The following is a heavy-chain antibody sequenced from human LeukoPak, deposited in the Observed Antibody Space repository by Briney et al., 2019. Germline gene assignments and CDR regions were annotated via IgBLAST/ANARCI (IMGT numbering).Heavy chain of an antibody. CDR1: GYTFTGYY. J-gene: IGHJ4*02. CDR2: INPNSGGT. D-gene: IGHD3-9*01. CDR3: ASSGGVLRYFDWSTPQDY. V-gene: IGHV1-2*02. Sequence: GASVKVSCKASGYTFTGYYMHWVRQAPGQGLEWMGWINPNSGGTNSAQKFQGRVTMTRDTSISTAYMELSRLRSDDTAVYYCASSGGVLRYFDWSTPQDYWGQGTLVTVSS.